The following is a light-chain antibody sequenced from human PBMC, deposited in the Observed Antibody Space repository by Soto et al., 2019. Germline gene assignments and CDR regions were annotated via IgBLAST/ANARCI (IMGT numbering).Light chain of an antibody. J-gene: IGLJ2*01. CDR3: SSYTTSSTLV. V-gene: IGLV2-14*01. CDR2: EVS. Sequence: QSALTQPASVSGSPGQSITISCTGTSSDVGGHNYVSWYQQHPGIAPKLMISEVSNRPSGVSNRFSGSKSGNTASLTISGLQAEDEDDYYCSSYTTSSTLVFGGGTKLTVL. CDR1: SSDVGGHNY.